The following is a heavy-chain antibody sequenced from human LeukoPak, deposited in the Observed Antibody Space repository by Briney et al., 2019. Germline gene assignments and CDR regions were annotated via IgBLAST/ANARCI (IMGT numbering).Heavy chain of an antibody. J-gene: IGHJ4*02. CDR1: GFTFSSYA. Sequence: PGGSLRLSCAASGFTFSSYAMSWVRQAPGKGLEWVSAISGSGGSTYYADSVKSRFTISRDNSKNTLYLQMNSLRAEDTAVYYCLSLMASPTHFDYWGQGTLVTVSS. V-gene: IGHV3-23*01. D-gene: IGHD5-24*01. CDR3: LSLMASPTHFDY. CDR2: ISGSGGST.